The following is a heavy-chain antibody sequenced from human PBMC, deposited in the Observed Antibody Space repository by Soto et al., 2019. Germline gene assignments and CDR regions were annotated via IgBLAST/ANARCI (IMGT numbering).Heavy chain of an antibody. Sequence: EVQLVESGGGLVQPGWSLRLSCAASGFTFTDHYMDWVRQAPGKGLEWVGRARNKANSYTTEYASSVKGRFTISRDDSKYSLFRQMNSLNTDDTGVYYCASTAANHYNYYALDVWGRGTTVCVSS. J-gene: IGHJ6*02. CDR1: GFTFTDHY. D-gene: IGHD6-13*01. CDR3: ASTAANHYNYYALDV. CDR2: ARNKANSYTT. V-gene: IGHV3-72*01.